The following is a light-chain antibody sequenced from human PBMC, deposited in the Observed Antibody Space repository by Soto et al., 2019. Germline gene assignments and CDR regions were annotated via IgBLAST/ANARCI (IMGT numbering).Light chain of an antibody. Sequence: EIVVTQSPATLSLSPGSRPTLACRASQSVSSYLAWYQQKPGQAPRILIYDASTRATGIPDRFSGSGSGTDFTLTISRLETEDFAVYYCQHYGTSPSTFGRGTKVDIK. V-gene: IGKV3-20*01. CDR1: QSVSSY. CDR2: DAS. CDR3: QHYGTSPST. J-gene: IGKJ1*01.